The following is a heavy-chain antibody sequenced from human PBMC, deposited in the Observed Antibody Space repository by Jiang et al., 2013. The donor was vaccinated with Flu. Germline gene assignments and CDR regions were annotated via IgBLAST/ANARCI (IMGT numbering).Heavy chain of an antibody. D-gene: IGHD3-10*01. CDR3: ARAGGVYGSGSYYNPPYYYYYGMDV. V-gene: IGHV4-34*01. CDR2: INHSGST. Sequence: LLKPSETLSLTCAVYGGSFSGYYWSWIRQPPGKGLEWIGEINHSGSTNYNPSLKSRVTISVDTSKNQFSLKLSSVTAADTAVYYCARAGGVYGSGSYYNPPYYYYYGMDVWGQGTTVTVSS. J-gene: IGHJ6*02. CDR1: GGSFSGYY.